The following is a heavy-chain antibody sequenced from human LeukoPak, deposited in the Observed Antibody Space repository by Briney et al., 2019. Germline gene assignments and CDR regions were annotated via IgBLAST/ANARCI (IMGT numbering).Heavy chain of an antibody. J-gene: IGHJ5*02. CDR1: GGSFSGYY. V-gene: IGHV4-34*01. CDR3: ARHPITMVRGVRTNWFDP. Sequence: PSETLSLTCAVNGGSFSGYYWSWIRQPPGKGLEWIGEINHSGSTNYNPSLKSRVTISVDTSKNQFSLKLSSVTAADTAVYYCARHPITMVRGVRTNWFDPWGQGTLVTVSS. CDR2: INHSGST. D-gene: IGHD3-10*01.